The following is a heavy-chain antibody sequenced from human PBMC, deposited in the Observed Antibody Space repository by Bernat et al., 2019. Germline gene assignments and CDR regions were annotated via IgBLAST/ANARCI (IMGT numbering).Heavy chain of an antibody. Sequence: EVPLLESGGGLVQPGGSLRLSCAASGFTFSSYAMSWVRQAPGKGMEWVSAISGSGGSTYYADSGKGRFTISRDNSKNTLYLQMNSLRAEDTAVYYCAKDVTAMVNLYFDYWGQGTLVTVSS. J-gene: IGHJ4*02. V-gene: IGHV3-23*01. CDR2: ISGSGGST. CDR1: GFTFSSYA. D-gene: IGHD5-18*01. CDR3: AKDVTAMVNLYFDY.